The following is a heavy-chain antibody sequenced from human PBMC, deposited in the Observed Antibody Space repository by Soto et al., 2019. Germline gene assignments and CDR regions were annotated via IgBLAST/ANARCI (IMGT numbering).Heavy chain of an antibody. CDR1: GFTFSSYA. J-gene: IGHJ5*02. CDR3: AKDKEVKQQLEKNWFDP. V-gene: IGHV3-23*01. Sequence: GGSLRLSCAASGFTFSSYAMSWVRQAPGKGLEWVSAISGSGGSTYYADSVKGRFTISRDNSKNTLYLQMNSLRAEDTAVYYCAKDKEVKQQLEKNWFDPWGQGTLVTVSS. D-gene: IGHD6-13*01. CDR2: ISGSGGST.